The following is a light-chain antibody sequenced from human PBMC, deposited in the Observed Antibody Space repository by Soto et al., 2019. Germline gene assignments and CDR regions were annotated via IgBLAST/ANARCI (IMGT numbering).Light chain of an antibody. CDR1: SSDVGSYNL. V-gene: IGLV2-14*02. CDR3: GSWTTYRPYV. J-gene: IGLJ1*01. Sequence: QSALTQPASVSGSPGQSITISCTGTSSDVGSYNLVSWYQQHPGKAPKLMIYEGSKRPSGVSNRFSGSKSGNTASLTISGLQAEDEADYYCGSWTTYRPYVFATGTKVTVL. CDR2: EGS.